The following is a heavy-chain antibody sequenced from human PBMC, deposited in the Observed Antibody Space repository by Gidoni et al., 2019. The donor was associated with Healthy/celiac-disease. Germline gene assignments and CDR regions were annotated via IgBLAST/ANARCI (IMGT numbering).Heavy chain of an antibody. J-gene: IGHJ3*02. CDR2: IIGSGGST. V-gene: IGHV3-23*01. CDR1: GFTFSSYA. CDR3: AKDSYDMGAFDI. D-gene: IGHD3-22*01. Sequence: EVQLLESGGGLVQPGGSLRLSCATSGFTFSSYAMSWVRQAPGKGLEWVSAIIGSGGSTYYADSVKGRFTISRDNSKNTLYLQMNSLRAEDTAVYYCAKDSYDMGAFDIWGQGTMVTVSS.